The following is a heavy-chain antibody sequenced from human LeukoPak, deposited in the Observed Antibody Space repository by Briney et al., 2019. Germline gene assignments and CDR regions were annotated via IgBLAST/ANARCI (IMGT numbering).Heavy chain of an antibody. CDR1: GGSISSYS. CDR2: LYNGGST. CDR3: ARHSGSGWFDP. V-gene: IGHV4-59*08. Sequence: SETLTLTCTVSGGSISSYSWIWIRQPPGKGLEWIGYLYNGGSTSYNPSLKSRVTVSVGTSKNQFSLRLSSVTAADTAVYYCARHSGSGWFDPWGQGTPGTVSS. D-gene: IGHD3-10*01. J-gene: IGHJ5*02.